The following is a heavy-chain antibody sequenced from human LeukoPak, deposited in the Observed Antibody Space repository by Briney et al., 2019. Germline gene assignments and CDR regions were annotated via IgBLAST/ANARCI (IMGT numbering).Heavy chain of an antibody. V-gene: IGHV3-23*01. Sequence: GGSLRLSCTVSGFTFSKYWMRWVRQAPGKGLEWVSAISGSGGSTYYADSVKGRFTISRDNSKNTLYLQMNSLRAEDTAVYYCAKIGTSSIAARPAWFDPWGQGTLVTVSS. CDR1: GFTFSKYW. CDR3: AKIGTSSIAARPAWFDP. D-gene: IGHD6-6*01. CDR2: ISGSGGST. J-gene: IGHJ5*02.